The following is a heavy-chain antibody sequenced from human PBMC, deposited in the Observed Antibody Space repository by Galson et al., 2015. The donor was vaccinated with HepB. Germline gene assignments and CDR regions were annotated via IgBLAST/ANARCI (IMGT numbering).Heavy chain of an antibody. CDR3: AKDLLPYGDDYYFDY. CDR1: GFTFDDYA. V-gene: IGHV3-9*01. J-gene: IGHJ4*02. Sequence: SLRLSCAASGFTFDDYAMHWVRQAPGKGLEWVSGISWNSGSIGYADSVKGRFTISRDNAKNSLYLQMNSLRAEDTALYYCAKDLLPYGDDYYFDYWGQGTLVTVSS. CDR2: ISWNSGSI. D-gene: IGHD4-17*01.